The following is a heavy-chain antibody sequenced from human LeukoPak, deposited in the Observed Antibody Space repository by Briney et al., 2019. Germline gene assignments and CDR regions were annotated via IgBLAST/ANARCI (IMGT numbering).Heavy chain of an antibody. V-gene: IGHV1-2*02. Sequence: GASVKASCKASGYTFTGYYMHWVRQAPGQGLEWMGWINPNSGGTNYAQKFQGRVTMTRDTSISTAYMELSRLRSDDTAVYYCARGDYGDNDYYGMDVWGQGTTVTVSS. CDR1: GYTFTGYY. D-gene: IGHD4-17*01. CDR2: INPNSGGT. CDR3: ARGDYGDNDYYGMDV. J-gene: IGHJ6*02.